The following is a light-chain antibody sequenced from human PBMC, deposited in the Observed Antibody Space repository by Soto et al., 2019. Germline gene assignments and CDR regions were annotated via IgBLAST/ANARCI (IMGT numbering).Light chain of an antibody. CDR3: QQFEDFPRAII. Sequence: DIQMTQSPSSLSASVGDRVTITCQASQDISTYLNWYQQKPGKAPKLLIYDASNLEPGVPSRFSGSGTGTDFTFTISSRQPEDIASYYCQQFEDFPRAIIFGQGTRLDLK. J-gene: IGKJ5*01. CDR2: DAS. V-gene: IGKV1-33*01. CDR1: QDISTY.